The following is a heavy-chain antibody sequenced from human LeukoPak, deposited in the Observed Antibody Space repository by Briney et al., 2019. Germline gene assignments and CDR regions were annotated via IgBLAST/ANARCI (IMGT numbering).Heavy chain of an antibody. CDR2: IYHSGST. Sequence: SGTLSLTCAVSGGSISSSNWWSWVRQPPGKGLEWIGEIYHSGSTNYNPSLKSRVTISVDKSKNQFSLKLSSATAADTAVYYCARSGSYCSGGSCYPIYYYYYYGMDVWGKGTTVTVSS. J-gene: IGHJ6*04. CDR3: ARSGSYCSGGSCYPIYYYYYYGMDV. D-gene: IGHD2-15*01. CDR1: GGSISSSNW. V-gene: IGHV4-4*02.